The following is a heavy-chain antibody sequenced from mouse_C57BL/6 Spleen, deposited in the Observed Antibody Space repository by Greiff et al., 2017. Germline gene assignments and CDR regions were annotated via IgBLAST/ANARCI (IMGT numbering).Heavy chain of an antibody. V-gene: IGHV8-8*01. J-gene: IGHJ1*03. CDR2: IWWDDDK. CDR1: GFSLSTFGMG. Sequence: QVQLKESGPGILQPSQTLSLTCSFSGFSLSTFGMGVGWIRQPSGKGLEWLAHIWWDDDKYYNPALKSRLTISKDTSKNQVFLKIANVDTADTATYYCARMSYYGSSWYFDVWGTGTTVTVSS. CDR3: ARMSYYGSSWYFDV. D-gene: IGHD1-1*01.